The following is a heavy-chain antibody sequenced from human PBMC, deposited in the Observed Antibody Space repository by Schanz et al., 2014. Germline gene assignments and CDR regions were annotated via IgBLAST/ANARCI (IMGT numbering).Heavy chain of an antibody. CDR1: GYTFTSYY. J-gene: IGHJ3*02. Sequence: QVQLVQSGAEVKKPGASVKVSCKASGYTFTSYYMHWVRQAPGQGLEWMGRIIPILGITNVAQTFQDRVTITADKSTSTVYMELSSLRSEDTAVYFCARGPSTGAFDIWGQGTMVTVSS. V-gene: IGHV1-69*09. CDR2: IIPILGIT. CDR3: ARGPSTGAFDI.